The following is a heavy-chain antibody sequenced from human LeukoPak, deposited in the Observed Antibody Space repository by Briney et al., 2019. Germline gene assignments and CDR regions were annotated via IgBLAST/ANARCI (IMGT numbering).Heavy chain of an antibody. J-gene: IGHJ4*02. V-gene: IGHV4-59*01. CDR2: IYYSGST. Sequence: PSETLSLTCTVSGGSISSYYWSWIRQPPGKGLEWIGYIYYSGSTNYNPSLKSRVTISVDTSKNQFSLKLSSVTAADTAVYYCARVRTAAAGVFDYWGQGTLVTVSS. CDR3: ARVRTAAAGVFDY. CDR1: GGSISSYY. D-gene: IGHD6-13*01.